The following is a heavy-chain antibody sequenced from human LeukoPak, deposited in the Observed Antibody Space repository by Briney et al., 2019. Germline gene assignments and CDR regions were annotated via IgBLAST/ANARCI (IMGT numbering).Heavy chain of an antibody. CDR2: IYYSGST. CDR3: ARGAGYETGFDY. Sequence: PSETLSLTCTVSGGSISSGGYYWSWIRQHPGKGLEWIGYIYYSGSTYYNPSLKSRVTISVDTSKNQFPLKLSSVTAADTAVYYCARGAGYETGFDYWGQGTLVTVSS. J-gene: IGHJ4*02. V-gene: IGHV4-31*03. D-gene: IGHD5-12*01. CDR1: GGSISSGGYY.